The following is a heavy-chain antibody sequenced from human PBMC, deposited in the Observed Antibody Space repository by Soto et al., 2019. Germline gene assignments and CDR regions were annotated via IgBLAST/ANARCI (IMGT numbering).Heavy chain of an antibody. CDR2: INPNSGGT. CDR1: GYTFTGYY. J-gene: IGHJ6*02. CDR3: ARGAEYSSSSIYYYYYGMDV. Sequence: ASVKVSCKASGYTFTGYYMHWVRQAPGQGLEWMGWINPNSGGTNYAQKFQGWVTMTRDTSISTAYMELSRLRSDDTAVYYCARGAEYSSSSIYYYYYGMDVWGQGTTVTV. D-gene: IGHD6-6*01. V-gene: IGHV1-2*04.